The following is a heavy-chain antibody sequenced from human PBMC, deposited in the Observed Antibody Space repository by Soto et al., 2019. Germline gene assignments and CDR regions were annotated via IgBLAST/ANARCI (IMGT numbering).Heavy chain of an antibody. Sequence: GSLRLSCAASGFIFSTYGMHWVRQAPGKGLEWVAVIWNDGSNKYYADSVKGRFTISRDNSKNTLYLQMNSLRAEDTAVYYCARLGLFDYWGRGILVTVSS. CDR3: ARLGLFDY. J-gene: IGHJ4*02. D-gene: IGHD2-21*02. CDR2: IWNDGSNK. CDR1: GFIFSTYG. V-gene: IGHV3-33*01.